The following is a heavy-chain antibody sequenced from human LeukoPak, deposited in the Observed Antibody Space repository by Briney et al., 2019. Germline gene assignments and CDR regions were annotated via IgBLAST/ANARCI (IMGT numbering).Heavy chain of an antibody. V-gene: IGHV3-23*01. D-gene: IGHD3-10*02. CDR1: GFTFSSYA. Sequence: GGSLRLSFAASGFTFSSYAMSWVRQAPGKGLEWVSAISGSGGSTYYADSVKGRFTISRDNAKNSLYLQMNSLRAEDTAVYYCAELGITMIGGVWGKGTTVTISS. CDR2: ISGSGGST. CDR3: AELGITMIGGV. J-gene: IGHJ6*04.